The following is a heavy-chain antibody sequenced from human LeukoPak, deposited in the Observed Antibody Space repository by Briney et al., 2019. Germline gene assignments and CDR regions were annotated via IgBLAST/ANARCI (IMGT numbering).Heavy chain of an antibody. J-gene: IGHJ6*03. CDR1: GFTFSSYG. D-gene: IGHD2-2*02. CDR2: IWYDGSNK. Sequence: GGSLRLSCAASGFTFSSYGMHWVRQAPGKGLEWVAVIWYDGSNKYYADSVKGRFTISRDNSKNTLYLQMNSLRAEDTAVYYCAKSGCSSTSCYKYMDVWGKETTVTVSS. CDR3: AKSGCSSTSCYKYMDV. V-gene: IGHV3-33*06.